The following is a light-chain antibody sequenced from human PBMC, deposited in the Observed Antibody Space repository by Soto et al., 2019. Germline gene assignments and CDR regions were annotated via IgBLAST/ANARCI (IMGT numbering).Light chain of an antibody. V-gene: IGLV1-47*01. J-gene: IGLJ2*01. CDR2: RAA. Sequence: QSVLTQSPSASGTPGQTVTISCSGRSSNIGSNYVYWYHQLPGTAPRLVMYRAAQRPSGVSDRFSGSKSGTSASLAISGLRSEDEGDYYCAAWDDIVSGLVFGGGTKVTVL. CDR1: SSNIGSNY. CDR3: AAWDDIVSGLV.